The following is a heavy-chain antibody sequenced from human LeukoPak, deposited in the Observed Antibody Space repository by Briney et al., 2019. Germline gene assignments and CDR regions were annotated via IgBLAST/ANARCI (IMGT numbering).Heavy chain of an antibody. J-gene: IGHJ4*02. CDR2: IIPTLGIA. CDR1: GGTFSSYA. CDR3: ARDCSSTSCYPDY. V-gene: IGHV1-69*04. D-gene: IGHD2-2*01. Sequence: SSVKVSCKASGGTFSSYAISWVRQAPGQGLEWMGRIIPTLGIANYAQKFQGRVTITADKSTSTAYMELSSLRSEDTAVYYCARDCSSTSCYPDYWGQGTLVTVSS.